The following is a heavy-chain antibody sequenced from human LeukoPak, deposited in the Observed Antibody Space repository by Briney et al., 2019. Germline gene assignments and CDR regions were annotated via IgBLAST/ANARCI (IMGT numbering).Heavy chain of an antibody. J-gene: IGHJ6*02. CDR2: ISGGGEST. D-gene: IGHD6-6*01. V-gene: IGHV3-23*01. CDR1: EFTFSSHA. Sequence: PGGSLRLSCVASEFTFSSHAMNWVRQAPGKGLEWVSSISGGGESTYYADSVKGRFTVSRDNSKNTLYLQMNSLRAEDTAVYYCAKEDSSSSYYYYYGMDVWGQGTTVTVSS. CDR3: AKEDSSSSYYYYYGMDV.